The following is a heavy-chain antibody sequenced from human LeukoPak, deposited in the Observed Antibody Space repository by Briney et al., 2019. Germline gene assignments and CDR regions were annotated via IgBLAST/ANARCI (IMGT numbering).Heavy chain of an antibody. D-gene: IGHD3-3*01. Sequence: ASVKVSCKASGYTFTSYDINWVRQATGQGLEWMGWMNPNSGNTGYAQKFQGRVTMTRDTSISTAYMELSRLRSDDTAVYYCARDSVGDDFWSGYWDWGQGTLVTVSS. CDR1: GYTFTSYD. J-gene: IGHJ4*02. V-gene: IGHV1-8*02. CDR3: ARDSVGDDFWSGYWD. CDR2: MNPNSGNT.